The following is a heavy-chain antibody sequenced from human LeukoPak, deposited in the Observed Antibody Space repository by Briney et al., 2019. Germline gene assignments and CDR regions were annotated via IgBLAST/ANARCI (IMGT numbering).Heavy chain of an antibody. CDR2: ISYDGSNK. D-gene: IGHD2-2*01. J-gene: IGHJ5*02. CDR1: GFTFSSYG. V-gene: IGHV3-30*18. CDR3: AKDHAPWFDP. Sequence: PGGSLRLSCAASGFTFSSYGMHWVRQAPGKGLEWVAVISYDGSNKYYADSVKGRFIISRDNSKNTLYLQMNSLRAQDTAVYYCAKDHAPWFDPCGQRTLVTASS.